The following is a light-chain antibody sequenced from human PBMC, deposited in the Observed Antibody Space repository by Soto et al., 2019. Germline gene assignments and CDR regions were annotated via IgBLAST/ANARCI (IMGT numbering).Light chain of an antibody. Sequence: DIVMTQSPDSLAVSLGERATINCKSSQSVIYSSNNKNYLAWYQQKPGQPPKLLIYWASTRESGVPDRFSGSGSGTDFTLTISSLQAEDVAVYYCQQYYSIPWTFGQGTKVDIK. CDR2: WAS. V-gene: IGKV4-1*01. CDR3: QQYYSIPWT. J-gene: IGKJ1*01. CDR1: QSVIYSSNNKNY.